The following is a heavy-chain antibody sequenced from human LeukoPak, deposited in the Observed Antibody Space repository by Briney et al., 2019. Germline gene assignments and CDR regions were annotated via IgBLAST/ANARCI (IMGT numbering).Heavy chain of an antibody. D-gene: IGHD4-17*01. Sequence: ASVKVSCKVSGYTLTELSMHWVRQAPGKGLEWMGGFDPEDGETIYAQKFQGRVTMTEDTSTDTAYMELSSLRSEDTAVYYCATERNYGDYVSYHWFDPWGQGTLVTVSS. CDR3: ATERNYGDYVSYHWFDP. CDR2: FDPEDGET. V-gene: IGHV1-24*01. CDR1: GYTLTELS. J-gene: IGHJ5*02.